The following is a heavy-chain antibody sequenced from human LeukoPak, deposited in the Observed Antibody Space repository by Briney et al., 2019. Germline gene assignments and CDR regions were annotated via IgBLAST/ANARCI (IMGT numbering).Heavy chain of an antibody. Sequence: GASVKVSCKASGGTFSSYAISWVRQAPGQGLEWMGGIIPIFGTANYAQKFQGRATITADESTSTAYMELSSLRSEDTAVYYCARAPDPTNSNQFFDYWGQGTLVTVSS. V-gene: IGHV1-69*13. D-gene: IGHD4-11*01. CDR3: ARAPDPTNSNQFFDY. CDR1: GGTFSSYA. J-gene: IGHJ4*02. CDR2: IIPIFGTA.